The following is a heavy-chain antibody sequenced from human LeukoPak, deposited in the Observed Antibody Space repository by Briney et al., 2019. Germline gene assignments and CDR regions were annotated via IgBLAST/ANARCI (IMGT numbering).Heavy chain of an antibody. CDR2: INHSGST. Sequence: SETLSLTCAVYGGSFSGYYWSWIRQPPGKGLEWIGEINHSGSTNYNPSLKSRVTISVDTSKNQFSLKLSSVTAEDTAVYYCARAPARYCSGGSCYYYYYMDVWGKGTTVTVSS. CDR1: GGSFSGYY. V-gene: IGHV4-34*01. D-gene: IGHD2-15*01. CDR3: ARAPARYCSGGSCYYYYYMDV. J-gene: IGHJ6*03.